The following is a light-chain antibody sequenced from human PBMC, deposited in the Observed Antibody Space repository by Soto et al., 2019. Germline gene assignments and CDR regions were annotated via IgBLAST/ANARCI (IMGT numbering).Light chain of an antibody. CDR1: QSVSNN. Sequence: EMVMTQSPATLSVSPGERATLSCWASQSVSNNLAWYQQKPGQAPRLLIYGASTRATGIPARFSGSGSETEFTLTISSLQPEDFAVYYCQQYYRWPFTFGPGTKVDIK. J-gene: IGKJ3*01. V-gene: IGKV3-15*01. CDR2: GAS. CDR3: QQYYRWPFT.